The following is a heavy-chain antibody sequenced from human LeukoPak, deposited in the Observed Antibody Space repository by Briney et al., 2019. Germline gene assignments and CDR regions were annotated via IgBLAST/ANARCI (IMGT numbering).Heavy chain of an antibody. V-gene: IGHV1-24*01. CDR2: FDPEDGET. CDR1: GYTLTELS. CDR3: ATRRSTSCLVCNWFDP. Sequence: ASVTVSCKVSGYTLTELSMHWVRQAPGKGLEWMGGFDPEDGETIYAQKFQGRVTMTEDTSTDTAYMELSSLRSEDTAVYYCATRRSTSCLVCNWFDPWGQGTLVTVSS. D-gene: IGHD2-2*01. J-gene: IGHJ5*02.